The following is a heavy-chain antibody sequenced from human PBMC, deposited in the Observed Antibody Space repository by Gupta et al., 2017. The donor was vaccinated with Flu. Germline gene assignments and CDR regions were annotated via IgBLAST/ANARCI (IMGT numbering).Heavy chain of an antibody. CDR2: ISSNGKTI. CDR3: ARDHYNNGRAIRHTGLDV. Sequence: EVQLVESGGGLVQPGGSLRLSCAASGFPFSSYEVNWVRQAPGKGLEWVSDISSNGKTINYADSVKGRFTISRDNAMNSLYLQMNSLRVEDTAIYFCARDHYNNGRAIRHTGLDVWGQGTTVAVSS. V-gene: IGHV3-48*03. D-gene: IGHD3-10*01. J-gene: IGHJ6*02. CDR1: GFPFSSYE.